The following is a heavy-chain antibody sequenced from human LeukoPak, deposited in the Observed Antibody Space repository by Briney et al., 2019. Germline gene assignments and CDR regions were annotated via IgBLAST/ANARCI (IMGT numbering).Heavy chain of an antibody. J-gene: IGHJ3*02. D-gene: IGHD6-13*01. CDR1: GFTVSSNY. CDR2: IYSGGST. Sequence: HSGGSLRLSCAASGFTVSSNYMSWVRQAPGKGLEWVSVIYSGGSTYYADSVKGRFTISRDNSKNTLYLQMNSLRAEDTAVYYCARDRGYSSSRYAFDIWGQGTMVTVSS. V-gene: IGHV3-66*01. CDR3: ARDRGYSSSRYAFDI.